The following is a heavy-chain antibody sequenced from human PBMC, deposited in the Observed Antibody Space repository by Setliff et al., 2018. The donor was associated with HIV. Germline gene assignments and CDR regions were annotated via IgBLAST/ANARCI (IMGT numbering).Heavy chain of an antibody. D-gene: IGHD3-22*01. J-gene: IGHJ3*02. CDR3: ARRAYYDNSGPNAFDI. V-gene: IGHV3-7*01. Sequence: WGSLRLSCAASGFTFSSNWMNWVRQAPGKGLEWVASINRDGSEIHYVGSVQGRFTISRDNAKNSLYLQMNSLRAEDTAVYYCARRAYYDNSGPNAFDIWGQGTMVTVSS. CDR1: GFTFSSNW. CDR2: INRDGSEI.